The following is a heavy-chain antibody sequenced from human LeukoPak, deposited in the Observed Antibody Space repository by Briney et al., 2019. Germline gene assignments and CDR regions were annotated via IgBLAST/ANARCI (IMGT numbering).Heavy chain of an antibody. J-gene: IGHJ4*02. D-gene: IGHD3-10*01. CDR2: IHDSGST. CDR3: ASLYFYGSGSFPNY. CDR1: GGSISTRYYY. Sequence: SETLSLTCAVSGGSISTRYYYWGWIRQPPGKGLEWIGTIHDSGSTYYSPSLKSQVTISVDASNNQFSLKLSSVTAGDTAVYYCASLYFYGSGSFPNYWGQGILVTVST. V-gene: IGHV4-39*01.